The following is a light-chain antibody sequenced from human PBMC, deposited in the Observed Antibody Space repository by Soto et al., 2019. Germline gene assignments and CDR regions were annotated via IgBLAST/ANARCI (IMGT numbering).Light chain of an antibody. CDR1: QSVSSN. J-gene: IGKJ1*01. CDR3: QQYITWPWT. V-gene: IGKV3-15*01. CDR2: VAS. Sequence: EIVMTQSPATLSVSPGERATLSCRASQSVSSNLAWYQQKPGQAPRLLIYVASTRATGVPGRFSGSGSGTEFTLTISSLQSEDFAVYYCQQYITWPWTFGQGTKVEIK.